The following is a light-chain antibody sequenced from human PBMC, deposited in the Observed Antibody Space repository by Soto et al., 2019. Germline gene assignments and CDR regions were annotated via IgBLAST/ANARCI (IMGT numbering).Light chain of an antibody. CDR1: SSDVGNYDF. V-gene: IGLV2-14*01. Sequence: QSALTQPASVSGSPGQSITLSCTGTSSDVGNYDFVSWYQQHPGKAPKLIIYEVTNRPSGISNRFSGSKSGNTASLTISGLQSEDDAAYYCSSYTTSSPRFYVFGTGTKLTVL. CDR2: EVT. CDR3: SSYTTSSPRFYV. J-gene: IGLJ1*01.